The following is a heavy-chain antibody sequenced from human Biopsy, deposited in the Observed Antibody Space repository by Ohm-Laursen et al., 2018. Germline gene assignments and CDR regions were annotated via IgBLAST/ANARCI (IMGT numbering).Heavy chain of an antibody. V-gene: IGHV1-46*01. D-gene: IGHD6-19*01. Sequence: GASVKVSCKASGYSFTSYYMHWVRRAPGQGLEWMGMINPSGSTTSYPRIFQGRVTMTRDTSKSTVYMELSSLRSADTAVYFCARNTGWYGDLYYFDYWGQGTLVTVSS. CDR3: ARNTGWYGDLYYFDY. CDR2: INPSGSTT. CDR1: GYSFTSYY. J-gene: IGHJ4*02.